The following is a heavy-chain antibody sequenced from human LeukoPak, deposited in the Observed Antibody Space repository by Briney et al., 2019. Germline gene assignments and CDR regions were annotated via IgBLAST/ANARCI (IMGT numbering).Heavy chain of an antibody. CDR1: GGSISSSNW. CDR3: ARVYSSSFPFDY. V-gene: IGHV4-4*02. D-gene: IGHD6-6*01. CDR2: IYYSGST. J-gene: IGHJ4*02. Sequence: PSETLSLTCAVSGGSISSSNWWSWVRQPPGKGLEWIGYIYYSGSTNYNPSLKSRVTISVDTSKNQFSLKLSSVTAADTAVYYCARVYSSSFPFDYWGQGTLVTVSS.